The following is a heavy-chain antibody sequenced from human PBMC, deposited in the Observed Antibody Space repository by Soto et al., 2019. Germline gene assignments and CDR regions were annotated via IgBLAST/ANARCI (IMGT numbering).Heavy chain of an antibody. Sequence: PGESLNLSCNGSGYSFTSYWIGWVRPMPGKGLEWMGIIYPGDSDTRYSPSFQGQVTISADKSISTAYLQWSSLKASDTAMYYCARFHGSGSYPYYYYGMDVWGQGTTVTVSS. CDR2: IYPGDSDT. J-gene: IGHJ6*02. CDR1: GYSFTSYW. V-gene: IGHV5-51*01. D-gene: IGHD3-10*01. CDR3: ARFHGSGSYPYYYYGMDV.